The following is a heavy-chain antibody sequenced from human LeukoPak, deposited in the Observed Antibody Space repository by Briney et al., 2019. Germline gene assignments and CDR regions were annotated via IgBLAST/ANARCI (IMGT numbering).Heavy chain of an antibody. Sequence: SETLSLTCTVSGGSISSFYWSWIRQPPGKGLELIGYIYYSGSTYYNPYNPSLTSRVTMSVDTSKNQFSLKLDSVTEKDTAMYYCARNQAVAANRGAFDIWGQGTMVTVSS. J-gene: IGHJ3*02. CDR1: GGSISSFY. V-gene: IGHV4-59*04. CDR3: ARNQAVAANRGAFDI. D-gene: IGHD6-19*01. CDR2: IYYSGST.